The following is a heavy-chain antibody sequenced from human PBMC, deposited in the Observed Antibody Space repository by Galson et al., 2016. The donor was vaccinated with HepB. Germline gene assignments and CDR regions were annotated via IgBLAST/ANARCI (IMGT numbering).Heavy chain of an antibody. Sequence: SVKVSCEAGGYTFTNYAMHWVRQAPGKRLEWMGWIAGGNGNKRYSQLSQGRVTFTRDTSASKVYMEMSILRSDNTAVFYCVRNAGGYNLGAWGQGTLVIVSS. CDR1: GYTFTNYA. CDR2: IAGGNGNK. V-gene: IGHV1-3*01. CDR3: VRNAGGYNLGA. J-gene: IGHJ5*02. D-gene: IGHD5-24*01.